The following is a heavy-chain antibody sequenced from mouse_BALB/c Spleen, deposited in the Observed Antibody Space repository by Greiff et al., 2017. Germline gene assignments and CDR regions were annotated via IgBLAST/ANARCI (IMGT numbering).Heavy chain of an antibody. Sequence: EVQLQQSGAELVRPGALVKLSCKASGFNIKDYYMHWVKQRPEQGLEWIGWIDPENGNTIYDPKFQGKASITADTSSNTAYLQLSSLTSEDTAVYYCASWGYYLFAYWGQGTLVTVSA. J-gene: IGHJ3*01. V-gene: IGHV14-1*02. CDR2: IDPENGNT. CDR1: GFNIKDYY. CDR3: ASWGYYLFAY. D-gene: IGHD2-3*01.